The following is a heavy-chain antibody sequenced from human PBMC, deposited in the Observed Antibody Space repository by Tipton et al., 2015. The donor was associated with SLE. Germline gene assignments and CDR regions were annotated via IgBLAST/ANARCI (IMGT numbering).Heavy chain of an antibody. J-gene: IGHJ4*02. Sequence: TLSLTCTVSDDSISSRDYYWGWIRQPPGKGLEWIGNIYYSGSTYYNPSLKNRVSISIDTSKDQFSLKLTSVTAADTAVYFCARDRSSVSDWGQGTQVIVSP. CDR3: ARDRSSVSD. D-gene: IGHD5/OR15-5a*01. V-gene: IGHV4-39*07. CDR1: DDSISSRDYY. CDR2: IYYSGST.